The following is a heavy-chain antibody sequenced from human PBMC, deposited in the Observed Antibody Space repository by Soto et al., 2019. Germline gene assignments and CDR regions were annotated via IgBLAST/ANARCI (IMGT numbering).Heavy chain of an antibody. D-gene: IGHD3-22*01. Sequence: SETLYLTCAVSGGSISRGGYSWSWIRQPPGKGLEWIGYIYHSGSTYYNPSLKSRVTISVDRSKNQFSLKLSSVTAADTAVYYCAREFYYDSSGIGFDSWGQGTQVTVSS. CDR2: IYHSGST. CDR3: AREFYYDSSGIGFDS. J-gene: IGHJ4*02. CDR1: GGSISRGGYS. V-gene: IGHV4-30-2*01.